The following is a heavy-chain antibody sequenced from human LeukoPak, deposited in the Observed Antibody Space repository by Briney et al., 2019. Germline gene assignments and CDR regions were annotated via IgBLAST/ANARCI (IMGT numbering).Heavy chain of an antibody. V-gene: IGHV3-53*01. D-gene: IGHD3-10*01. CDR3: AKVSGRIQIWPQPFGDGMDV. J-gene: IGHJ6*02. CDR1: GFTVSDNY. Sequence: TGGSLRLSCVGSGFTVSDNYMNWVRQTPGKGLEWVSVIYTTEQTYYADSVKGRFTISRNNSKNMLYLQMNSLRAEDTAVYYCAKVSGRIQIWPQPFGDGMDVWGQGTTVTVSS. CDR2: IYTTEQT.